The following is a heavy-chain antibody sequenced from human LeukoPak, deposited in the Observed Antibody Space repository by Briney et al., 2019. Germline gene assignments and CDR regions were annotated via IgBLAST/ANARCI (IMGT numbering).Heavy chain of an antibody. V-gene: IGHV3-49*04. CDR2: IRGKAYGATT. J-gene: IGHJ4*02. D-gene: IGHD3-10*01. CDR1: GLTFGGYS. CDR3: TSSFGQLSFFDY. Sequence: GRSLRLSCSTSGLTFGGYSMSWVRQAPGKGLEWVGFIRGKAYGATTEYAASVKGRFTNSRDDSKSIAYLQMNSLKTEDTAVYYCTSSFGQLSFFDYWGQGTLVTVSS.